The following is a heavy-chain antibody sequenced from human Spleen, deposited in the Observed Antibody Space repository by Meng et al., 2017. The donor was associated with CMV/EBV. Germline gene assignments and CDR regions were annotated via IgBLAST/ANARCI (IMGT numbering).Heavy chain of an antibody. CDR1: GFTFTGYY. Sequence: ASVKVSCKASGFTFTGYYMHWVRQAPGQGLEWMGWINPNSGGTNSAQKFQGRVTMTRDTSISTAYMELSRLRSDDTAVYYCARCDCSSTSCYKSVCWYFDLWGRGTLVTVSS. CDR2: INPNSGGT. D-gene: IGHD2-2*02. CDR3: ARCDCSSTSCYKSVCWYFDL. V-gene: IGHV1-2*02. J-gene: IGHJ2*01.